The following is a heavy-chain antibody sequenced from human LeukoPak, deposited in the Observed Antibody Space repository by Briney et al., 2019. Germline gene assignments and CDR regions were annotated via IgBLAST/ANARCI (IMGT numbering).Heavy chain of an antibody. Sequence: GGSLRLSCAASGFTVSSYAMTWVRQAPGKGLEWVSAIGYSAGDTYYADSVKGRFSISRDNSMNTLYLQMSSLRADDTALYYCAKDDDGHHHGVDHWGQGTLVTVSS. D-gene: IGHD4-17*01. CDR2: IGYSAGDT. CDR3: AKDDDGHHHGVDH. V-gene: IGHV3-23*01. CDR1: GFTVSSYA. J-gene: IGHJ4*02.